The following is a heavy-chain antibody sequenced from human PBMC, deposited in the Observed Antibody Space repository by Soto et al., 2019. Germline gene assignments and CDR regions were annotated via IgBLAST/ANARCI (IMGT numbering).Heavy chain of an antibody. Sequence: QVQLVESGGGVVQPGGSLRLSCTTSGFTFNTYGMHWVRQAPGKGLEWVAIIWYDGSNKYYADSVKGRFTISRDNSKNTLYLQRNSLRAEDTALYYCARADCTGAYCYSWAFNYGVDVWGQGTTVTVSS. CDR2: IWYDGSNK. J-gene: IGHJ6*02. CDR1: GFTFNTYG. CDR3: ARADCTGAYCYSWAFNYGVDV. D-gene: IGHD2-15*01. V-gene: IGHV3-33*08.